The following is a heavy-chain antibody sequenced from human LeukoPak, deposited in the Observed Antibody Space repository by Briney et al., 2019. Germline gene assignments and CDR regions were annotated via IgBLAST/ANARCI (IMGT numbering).Heavy chain of an antibody. V-gene: IGHV1-3*01. D-gene: IGHD3-10*01. J-gene: IGHJ6*04. Sequence: ASVKVSCKASGYTFTSYAMHWVRQAPGQRLEWMGWINAGNGNTKYSQKFQGRVTITRDTSASTAYMELSSLRSEDTAVYYCARGSWPVLLRFGELFPGYYGMDVWGKGTTVTVSS. CDR1: GYTFTSYA. CDR3: ARGSWPVLLRFGELFPGYYGMDV. CDR2: INAGNGNT.